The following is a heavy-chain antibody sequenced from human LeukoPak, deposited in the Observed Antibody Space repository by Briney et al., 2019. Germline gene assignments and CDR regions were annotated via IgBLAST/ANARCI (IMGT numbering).Heavy chain of an antibody. CDR1: GGSISSSNYY. D-gene: IGHD4-23*01. Sequence: SETLSLTCTVSGGSISSSNYYWGWIRQPPGKGLEWIGSIYYSGSTYYNPSLKSRLTISVDRSRTQLFLNLGSVTAADTAVYYCARHSPVPTVVTPGLLDYWGQGTLVTVSS. CDR2: IYYSGST. CDR3: ARHSPVPTVVTPGLLDY. J-gene: IGHJ4*02. V-gene: IGHV4-39*01.